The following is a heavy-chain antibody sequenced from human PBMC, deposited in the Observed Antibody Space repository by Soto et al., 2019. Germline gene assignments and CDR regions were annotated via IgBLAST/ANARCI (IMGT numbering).Heavy chain of an antibody. V-gene: IGHV4-59*01. J-gene: IGHJ3*02. CDR3: ARGPAVASAFDI. Sequence: SETLSLTCTVSGGSISSYYWSWIRQPPGKGLEWIGYISYSGSTNYNPSLKSRVTISVDTSKNQFSLKLSSVTAADTAVYHCARGPAVASAFDIWGQGTMVTVSS. D-gene: IGHD6-19*01. CDR1: GGSISSYY. CDR2: ISYSGST.